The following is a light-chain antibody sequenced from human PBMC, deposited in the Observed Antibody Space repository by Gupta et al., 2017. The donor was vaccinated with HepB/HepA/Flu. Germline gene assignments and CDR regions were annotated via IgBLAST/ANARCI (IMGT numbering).Light chain of an antibody. CDR3: LQYDSFPWT. V-gene: IGKV1-17*01. J-gene: IGKJ1*01. CDR2: ASS. CDR1: QGIRSD. Sequence: DIQMTQSPSSLSAFVGDRVTITCRASQGIRSDLDWYQQRPGEAPKRLIYASSNLQSGVPSRFSGRGSGTDFTLTISSLQPEDFATYYCLQYDSFPWTFGQGTRVEIK.